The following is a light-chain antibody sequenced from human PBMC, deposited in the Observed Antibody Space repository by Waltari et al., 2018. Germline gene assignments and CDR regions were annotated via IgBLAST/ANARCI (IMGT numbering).Light chain of an antibody. Sequence: ETVMTQSPATLSVSPGERATLSCRASQNLKTNLAWYQHKPGQPPRLLIYGASSRATGVPARFSGSGSGTRFSLIITSVQSEDSAVYYCQQYNNWPSWTFGQGTKVEI. CDR2: GAS. J-gene: IGKJ1*01. V-gene: IGKV3-15*01. CDR3: QQYNNWPSWT. CDR1: QNLKTN.